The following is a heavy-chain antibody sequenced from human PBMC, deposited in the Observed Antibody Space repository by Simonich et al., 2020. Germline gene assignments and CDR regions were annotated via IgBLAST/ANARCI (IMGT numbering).Heavy chain of an antibody. J-gene: IGHJ3*02. D-gene: IGHD6-19*01. V-gene: IGHV3-33*01. Sequence: QVQLVESEGGVVQPGRTLRLSCAASGCTFSRCGMNWVRQAPGKVWDGVQLIWYDGSNKYYADSVKGRFTISRDNSKTTLYLQMNSLRAEDTAVYYCARGLGAGWRDAFDIWGQGTMVTVSS. CDR2: IWYDGSNK. CDR1: GCTFSRCG. CDR3: ARGLGAGWRDAFDI.